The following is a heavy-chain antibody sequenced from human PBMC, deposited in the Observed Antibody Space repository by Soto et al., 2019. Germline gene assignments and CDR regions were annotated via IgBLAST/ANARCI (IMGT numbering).Heavy chain of an antibody. D-gene: IGHD6-19*01. V-gene: IGHV4-4*07. CDR1: GGSISSYY. CDR2: IYTSGST. CDR3: ARDLVAVAGTSLDAFDI. J-gene: IGHJ3*02. Sequence: QVQLQESGPGLVKPSETLSFTCTVSGGSISSYYWSWIRQPAGKGLEWIGRIYTSGSTNYNPSLKSRVTMSVDTSKNQFSLKLSSVTAADTAVYYCARDLVAVAGTSLDAFDIWGQGTMVTVSS.